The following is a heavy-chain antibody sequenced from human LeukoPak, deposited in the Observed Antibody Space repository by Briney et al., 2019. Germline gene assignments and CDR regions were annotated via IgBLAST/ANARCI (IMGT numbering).Heavy chain of an antibody. D-gene: IGHD2-21*02. J-gene: IGHJ4*02. V-gene: IGHV3-30*02. CDR2: VHYDGSNK. Sequence: GGSLRLSCAASVFTFSSYGMHWVRQAPGKGPEWVAFVHYDGSNKYYADSVKGRFTVSRDNSKNTVYLEMNSLNSEDTAVYYCAKGHYPDAYCAGDCYYSHWGQGSLVTVSS. CDR1: VFTFSSYG. CDR3: AKGHYPDAYCAGDCYYSH.